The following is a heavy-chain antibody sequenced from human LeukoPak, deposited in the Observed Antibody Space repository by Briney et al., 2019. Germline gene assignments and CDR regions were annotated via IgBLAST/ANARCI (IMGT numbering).Heavy chain of an antibody. Sequence: GGSLRLSCAASGFNLRGNALQWIRQAPGKGLECVAVKAYDGREFYPESVKGRFTISSDNSKNTFYLQMNSLTIEDTAMYYCAKEQDSCDVWGQGTMVTVS. CDR1: GFNLRGNA. V-gene: IGHV3-30-3*02. J-gene: IGHJ3*01. CDR2: KAYDGRE. CDR3: AKEQDSCDV.